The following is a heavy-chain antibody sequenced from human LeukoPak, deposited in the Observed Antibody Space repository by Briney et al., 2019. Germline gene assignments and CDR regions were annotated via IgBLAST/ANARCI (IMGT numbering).Heavy chain of an antibody. J-gene: IGHJ4*02. CDR2: INPNSGGT. D-gene: IGHD6-19*01. V-gene: IGHV1-2*04. CDR3: ARSAAVAGSNFDY. Sequence: GASVKVSCKASGYTFTSYYMHWVRQAPGQGLEWMGWINPNSGGTNYAQKFQGWVTMTRDTSISTAYMELSRLRSDDTAVYYCARSAAVAGSNFDYWGQGTLVTVSS. CDR1: GYTFTSYY.